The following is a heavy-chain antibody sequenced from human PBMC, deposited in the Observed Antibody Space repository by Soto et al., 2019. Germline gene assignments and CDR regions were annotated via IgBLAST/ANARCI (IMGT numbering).Heavy chain of an antibody. CDR3: ARNLGYCSSTSCYFDYSYYMDV. D-gene: IGHD2-2*01. CDR1: GFTFSSYW. CDR2: IKQDGSEK. V-gene: IGHV3-7*01. J-gene: IGHJ6*03. Sequence: GGSLRLSCAASGFTFSSYWMSWVRQAPGKGLEWVANIKQDGSEKYYVDSVKGRFTISRDNAKNSLYLQMNSLRAEDTAVYYCARNLGYCSSTSCYFDYSYYMDVWGKGATLSV.